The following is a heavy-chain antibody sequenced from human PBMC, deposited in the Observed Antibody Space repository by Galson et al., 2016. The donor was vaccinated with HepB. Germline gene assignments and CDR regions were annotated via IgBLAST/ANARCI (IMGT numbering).Heavy chain of an antibody. V-gene: IGHV3-30*18. CDR2: ISYVGSNK. D-gene: IGHD3-3*01. CDR1: GFTFSSYG. J-gene: IGHJ6*02. Sequence: SLRLSCAASGFTFSSYGIHWVRQAPGKGLEWVAVISYVGSNKYYADSVKGRFTISRDNSKNTLYLQMNRLRADDTAVYYCAKDSRWGIFGQSGYSLDVWGQGTTVTVSS. CDR3: AKDSRWGIFGQSGYSLDV.